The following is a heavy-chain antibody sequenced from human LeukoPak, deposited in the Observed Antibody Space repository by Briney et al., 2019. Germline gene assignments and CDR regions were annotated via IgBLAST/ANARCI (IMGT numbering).Heavy chain of an antibody. CDR3: ARGHWLLWVGESQFDY. CDR1: GYTLTRYD. Sequence: ASVKVSCKASGYTLTRYDINSVRQATGQGLEWVGWMNLNSGNTEYAQKFQGRVTLTRNTSISTAYMELSSLRAEDTAVYYCARGHWLLWVGESQFDYWGQGTLVTVSS. J-gene: IGHJ4*02. V-gene: IGHV1-8*01. D-gene: IGHD3-10*01. CDR2: MNLNSGNT.